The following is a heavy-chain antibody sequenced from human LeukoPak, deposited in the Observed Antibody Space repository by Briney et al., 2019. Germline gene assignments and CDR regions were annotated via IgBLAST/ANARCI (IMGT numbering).Heavy chain of an antibody. CDR2: IYHSGST. D-gene: IGHD4-17*01. Sequence: PSETLSLTCAVSGYSISSGYYWGWIRQPPGKGLEWIGSIYHSGSTYYNPSLKSRVTISVDTSKNQFSLKLSSVTAADTAVYYCARDGDYGDGNYWGQGTLVTVSS. CDR1: GYSISSGYY. V-gene: IGHV4-38-2*02. J-gene: IGHJ4*02. CDR3: ARDGDYGDGNY.